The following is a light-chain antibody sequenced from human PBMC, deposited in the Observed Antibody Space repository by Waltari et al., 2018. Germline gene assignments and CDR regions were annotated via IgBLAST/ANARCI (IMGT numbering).Light chain of an antibody. Sequence: QSALTQPPSASGSPGQSVTISCTGTSSDVGGHTYVSWYQQHPGKAPKLMIYEVSKRPSGVPDRFSGSKSGNTASLTVSGLQAEDEADYYCSSYAGSNNLVFGTGTRVTVL. V-gene: IGLV2-8*01. CDR3: SSYAGSNNLV. CDR2: EVS. J-gene: IGLJ1*01. CDR1: SSDVGGHTY.